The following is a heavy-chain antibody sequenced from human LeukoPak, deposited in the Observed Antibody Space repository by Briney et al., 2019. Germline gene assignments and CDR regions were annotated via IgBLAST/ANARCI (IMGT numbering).Heavy chain of an antibody. J-gene: IGHJ6*03. CDR2: IYHSGST. D-gene: IGHD2-2*01. CDR3: ARVESEVVPDQYYYYYYYMDV. CDR1: GGSISSSSYY. Sequence: PSETLSLTCTVSGGSISSSSYYWGWIRQPPGKGLEWIGSIYHSGSTYYNPSLKSRVTIAVETSKNQFSLKLSSVTAADKAVYYCARVESEVVPDQYYYYYYYMDVWGKGTTVTVSS. V-gene: IGHV4-39*07.